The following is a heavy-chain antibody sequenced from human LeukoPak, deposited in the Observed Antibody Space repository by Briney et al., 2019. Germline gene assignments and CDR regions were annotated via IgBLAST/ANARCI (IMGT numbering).Heavy chain of an antibody. CDR3: ARGLNWNYLVY. D-gene: IGHD1-7*01. CDR1: GGTFSSYA. Sequence: ASVKVSCKAPGGTFSSYAISWVRQAPGQGLEWMGWISAYNGNTNYAQKLQGRVTMTTDTSTSTAYMELRSLRSDDTAVYYCARGLNWNYLVYWGQGTLVTVSS. CDR2: ISAYNGNT. V-gene: IGHV1-18*01. J-gene: IGHJ4*02.